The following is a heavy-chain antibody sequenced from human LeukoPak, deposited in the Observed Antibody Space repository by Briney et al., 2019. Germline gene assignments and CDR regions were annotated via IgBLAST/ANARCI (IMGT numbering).Heavy chain of an antibody. CDR1: GIKQADYS. CDR3: ATDPQHDGDF. CDR2: IGGTINDI. Sequence: GGSLRLSCISYGIKQADYSMAWVRQAPGRGLEWVSTIGGTINDIHYADSVRGRFTISRDDSRNMFFLQMNSLTVVDTATYYCATDPQHDGDFWGQGTRVTVSS. J-gene: IGHJ4*02. V-gene: IGHV3-23*01. D-gene: IGHD1-1*01.